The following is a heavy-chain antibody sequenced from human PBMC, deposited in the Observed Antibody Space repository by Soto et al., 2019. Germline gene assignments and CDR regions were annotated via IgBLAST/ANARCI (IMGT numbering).Heavy chain of an antibody. V-gene: IGHV4-61*01. CDR1: GGSVSSGSYY. CDR3: ATQTGYCSVGSCYEDS. Sequence: QVQLQESGPGLVKPSETLSLTCTVSGGSVSSGSYYWSWIRQPPGKGLEWIGYIYYSGSTNYNPSLKSRVTISVDTSKNQFSLKLSSVTAADTAVYYCATQTGYCSVGSCYEDSWGQGTLVTFSS. CDR2: IYYSGST. J-gene: IGHJ4*02. D-gene: IGHD2-15*01.